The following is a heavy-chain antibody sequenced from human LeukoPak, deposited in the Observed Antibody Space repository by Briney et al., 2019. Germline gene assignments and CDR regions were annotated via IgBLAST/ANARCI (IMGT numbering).Heavy chain of an antibody. CDR1: GGSISSGGY. CDR3: AGIVLKEVAQFDL. J-gene: IGHJ4*02. V-gene: IGHV4-31*03. CDR2: IYYTGTT. Sequence: SETLSLTCTVSGGSISSGGYWSWIRQHPGKGLEWIGYIYYTGTTYYNPSLRSRVSISLDMSQNQFSLNLNSVTAADTAVYFCAGIVLKEVAQFDLWGQGTLVTVSS. D-gene: IGHD2-8*01.